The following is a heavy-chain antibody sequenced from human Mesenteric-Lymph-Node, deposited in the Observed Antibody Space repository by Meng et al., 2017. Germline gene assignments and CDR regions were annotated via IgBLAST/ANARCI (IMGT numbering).Heavy chain of an antibody. CDR3: ARTMIVVVRAVGPQFDY. CDR2: IYYSGST. CDR1: GGSISSYY. V-gene: IGHV4-59*08. J-gene: IGHJ4*02. D-gene: IGHD3-22*01. Sequence: SETLSLTCTVSGGSISSYYWSWIRQPPGKGLEWIGYIYYSGSTNYNPSLKSRVTISVDTSKNQFSLKLSSVTAADTAVYYCARTMIVVVRAVGPQFDYWGQGTLVTVSS.